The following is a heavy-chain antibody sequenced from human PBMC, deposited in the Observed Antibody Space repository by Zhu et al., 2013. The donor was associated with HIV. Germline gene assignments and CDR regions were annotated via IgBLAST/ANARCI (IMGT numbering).Heavy chain of an antibody. J-gene: IGHJ4*02. CDR2: IIPIFGTQ. Sequence: QVQVVQSGAEVKKPGSSMKVSCKASGSTFSNYAIHWVRQAPGQGLEWMGGIIPIFGTQKYAQKFVGRVTISADESTTTAYMELSSLRSADTAVYYCARGVIFGVVIMGYFDYWGQGSLVTVSS. D-gene: IGHD3-3*01. V-gene: IGHV1-69*01. CDR3: ARGVIFGVVIMGYFDY. CDR1: GSTFSNYA.